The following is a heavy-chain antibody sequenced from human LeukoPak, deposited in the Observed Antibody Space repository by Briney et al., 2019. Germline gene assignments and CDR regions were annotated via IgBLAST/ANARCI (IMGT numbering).Heavy chain of an antibody. CDR2: INHSGST. J-gene: IGHJ3*02. CDR1: GGSFSGYY. Sequence: SETLSLTCAVYGGSFSGYYWGWIRQPPGKGLEWIGEINHSGSTNYNPSLKSRVTISVDTSKNQFSLKLSSVTAADTAVYYCAVGAVDAFDIWGQGTMVTVSS. V-gene: IGHV4-34*01. CDR3: AVGAVDAFDI. D-gene: IGHD1-26*01.